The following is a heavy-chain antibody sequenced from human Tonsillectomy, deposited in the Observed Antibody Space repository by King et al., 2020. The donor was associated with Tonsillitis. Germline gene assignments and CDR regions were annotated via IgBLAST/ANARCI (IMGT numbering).Heavy chain of an antibody. CDR3: ARHSVDY. CDR2: IYHCDSDN. CDR1: GYRVTYHW. D-gene: IGHD5/OR15-5a*01. V-gene: IGHV5-51*01. J-gene: IGHJ4*02. Sequence: VQLVESGAEVKKPGESLKISCQVSGYRVTYHWIGLVCQMPGQGLEWMGMIYHCDSDNKNSPSFQGRVTISADTSINTVYLQWSSLKASDTAMYYCARHSVDYWGQGTLVTVSS.